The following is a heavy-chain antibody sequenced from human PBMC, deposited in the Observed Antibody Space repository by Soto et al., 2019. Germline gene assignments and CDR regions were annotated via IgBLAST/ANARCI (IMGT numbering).Heavy chain of an antibody. CDR1: GYTFTGYY. V-gene: IGHV1-2*02. J-gene: IGHJ5*02. D-gene: IGHD3-22*01. CDR3: ARPTYYYDSSGYYYT. CDR2: INPNSGGT. Sequence: ALVKVSCKASGYTFTGYYMHWVRQAPGQGLEWLGWINPNSGGTNYAQKFQGRVTMTRDTSISTAYMELSRLRSDDTAVYYCARPTYYYDSSGYYYTWGQGTLVTVSS.